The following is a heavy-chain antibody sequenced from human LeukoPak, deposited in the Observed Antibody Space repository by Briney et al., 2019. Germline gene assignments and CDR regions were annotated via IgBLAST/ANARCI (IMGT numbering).Heavy chain of an antibody. CDR3: AKGVNTMVRGVDYYYYYMDV. CDR1: GFTFSSYG. CDR2: VSGSGGST. V-gene: IGHV3-23*01. Sequence: GGTLRLSCAASGFTFSSYGMSWVRQAPGKGLEWVSAVSGSGGSTYYADSVKGRFTISRDNSKNTLYLQMNSLRAEDTAVYYCAKGVNTMVRGVDYYYYYMDVWGKGTTVTISS. J-gene: IGHJ6*03. D-gene: IGHD3-10*01.